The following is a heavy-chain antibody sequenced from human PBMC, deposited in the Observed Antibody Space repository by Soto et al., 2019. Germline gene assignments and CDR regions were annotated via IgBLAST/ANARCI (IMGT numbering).Heavy chain of an antibody. CDR2: ISYDGSNK. J-gene: IGHJ4*02. V-gene: IGHV3-30-3*01. Sequence: QVQLVESGGGVVQPGRSLRLSCAASGFTFSSYAMHWVRQAPGKGLEWVAVISYDGSNKYYADSVKGRFTISRDNSKNTLYLQMNSLGAEDTAVFYCARDSPLFANDYWGQGTLVTVSS. CDR1: GFTFSSYA. D-gene: IGHD2-21*01. CDR3: ARDSPLFANDY.